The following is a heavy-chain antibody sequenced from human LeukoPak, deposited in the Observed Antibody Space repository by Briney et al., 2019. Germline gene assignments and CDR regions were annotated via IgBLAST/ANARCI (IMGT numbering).Heavy chain of an antibody. Sequence: SETLSLTCAVYSGSFSGYYWSWIRQPPGKGLEWIGEINHRGNTNYNPSFMTRVTISVDTSKNQFSLKLGSVTAADTAVYYCARRTYDSGWVIEYWGQGNLVTVSS. J-gene: IGHJ4*01. CDR1: SGSFSGYY. CDR3: ARRTYDSGWVIEY. CDR2: INHRGNT. V-gene: IGHV4-34*01. D-gene: IGHD3-22*01.